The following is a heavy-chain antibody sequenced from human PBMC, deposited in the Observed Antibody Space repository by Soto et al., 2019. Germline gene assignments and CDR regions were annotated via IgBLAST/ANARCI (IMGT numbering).Heavy chain of an antibody. CDR3: ARDPYSNYDHYYYYYMDV. V-gene: IGHV1-46*03. Sequence: ASVKVSCKASGYTFTSYYMHWVRQAPGQGLEWMGIINPSGGSTSYAQKFQGRVTMTRDTSTSTVYMELSSLRSEDTAVYYCARDPYSNYDHYYYYYMDVWGIGTTVTVSS. D-gene: IGHD4-4*01. CDR1: GYTFTSYY. J-gene: IGHJ6*03. CDR2: INPSGGST.